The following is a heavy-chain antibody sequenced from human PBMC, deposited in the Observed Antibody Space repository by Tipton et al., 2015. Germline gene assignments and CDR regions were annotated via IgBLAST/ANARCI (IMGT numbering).Heavy chain of an antibody. CDR2: ISRRGST. D-gene: IGHD5-12*01. CDR1: DDSISGGGFY. V-gene: IGHV4-31*03. CDR3: ARASGCYYYYDMHV. Sequence: TLSLTCTVSDDSISGGGFYWSWIRHLPGKGLEWIGDISRRGSTDYNPSLQSRLTISLDTSKSQFSLQLSSMTAADTAVYYCARASGCYYYYDMHVWGQGATVTVSS. J-gene: IGHJ6*02.